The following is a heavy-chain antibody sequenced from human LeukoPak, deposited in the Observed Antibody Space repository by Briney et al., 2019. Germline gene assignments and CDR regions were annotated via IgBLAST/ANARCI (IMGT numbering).Heavy chain of an antibody. CDR2: IYPRDYDT. CDR1: GYTFTHQW. V-gene: IGHV5-51*01. J-gene: IGHJ4*02. CDR3: ARHSDVIGAI. D-gene: IGHD3-10*01. Sequence: PGESLKISCKASGYTFTHQWIGWVRQMSGSGLEWMGIIYPRDYDTIYSPSFQGHVTISADTSINTAYLEWSSLEASDTAIYYCARHSDVIGAIWGQGTLVTVSS.